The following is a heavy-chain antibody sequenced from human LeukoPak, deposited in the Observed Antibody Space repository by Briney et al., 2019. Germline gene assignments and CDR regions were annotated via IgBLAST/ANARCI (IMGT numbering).Heavy chain of an antibody. CDR2: ISSSSSYI. J-gene: IGHJ4*02. CDR1: GFTFSSYS. V-gene: IGHV3-21*01. D-gene: IGHD3-16*02. Sequence: GGSLRLSCAASGFTFSSYSMNWVRQAPGKGLEWVSSISSSSSYIYYADSVKGRFTISRDNAKNSLYLQMNSLRAEDTAVYYCARDLRDDYVWGSYRLPKVFDYWGQGTLVTVSS. CDR3: ARDLRDDYVWGSYRLPKVFDY.